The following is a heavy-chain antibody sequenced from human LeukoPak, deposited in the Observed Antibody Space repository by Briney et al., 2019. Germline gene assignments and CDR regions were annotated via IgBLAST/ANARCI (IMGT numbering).Heavy chain of an antibody. D-gene: IGHD6-19*01. Sequence: SETLSLTCAVYGGSFSGYYWSWIRQPPGKGLEWIGEINHSGSTNYNPSLKSRVTISVDTSKNQLSLKLSSVTAADTAVYYCAMAVAGNFDYWGQGTLVTVSS. CDR1: GGSFSGYY. J-gene: IGHJ4*02. V-gene: IGHV4-34*01. CDR3: AMAVAGNFDY. CDR2: INHSGST.